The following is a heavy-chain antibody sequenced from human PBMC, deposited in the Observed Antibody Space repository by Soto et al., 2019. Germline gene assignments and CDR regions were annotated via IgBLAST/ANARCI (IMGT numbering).Heavy chain of an antibody. J-gene: IGHJ5*02. Sequence: ASVKVSCKASGYTFTSYGIHWVRQAPGQRLEWMGWINAANGDTKYSPKFQGRVTITRDTSASTAYMELSSLRSEDTAVYYCVRRHVSATGIDWFDPWGQGTLVTISS. CDR3: VRRHVSATGIDWFDP. CDR2: INAANGDT. D-gene: IGHD6-13*01. CDR1: GYTFTSYG. V-gene: IGHV1-3*01.